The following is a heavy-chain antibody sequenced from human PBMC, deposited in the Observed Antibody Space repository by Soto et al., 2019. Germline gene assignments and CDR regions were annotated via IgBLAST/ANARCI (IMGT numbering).Heavy chain of an antibody. Sequence: SVKVSGKASCYTFSSYGISWVREAPGQGLEWMGWISAYNGNTNYAQKLQGRVTMTTDTSTSTAYMELRSLRSDDTAVYYCARGITMVRGAYYYYYGMDVWGQGTTVTVSS. CDR3: ARGITMVRGAYYYYYGMDV. CDR2: ISAYNGNT. J-gene: IGHJ6*02. D-gene: IGHD3-10*01. V-gene: IGHV1-18*01. CDR1: CYTFSSYG.